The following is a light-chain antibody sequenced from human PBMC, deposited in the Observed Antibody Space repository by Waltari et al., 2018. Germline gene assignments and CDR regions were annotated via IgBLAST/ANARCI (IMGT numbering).Light chain of an antibody. CDR2: MAS. CDR3: QQYNTYPFT. J-gene: IGKJ2*01. Sequence: DIQMTQSTSTLSASIGDRVTITCRASQSISNWLAWYQQIPGKAPKLLIYMASSLETGVPSRFRGSGSGTEFTLTISSLQPGDFATYYCQQYNTYPFTFGLGTKLESK. V-gene: IGKV1-5*03. CDR1: QSISNW.